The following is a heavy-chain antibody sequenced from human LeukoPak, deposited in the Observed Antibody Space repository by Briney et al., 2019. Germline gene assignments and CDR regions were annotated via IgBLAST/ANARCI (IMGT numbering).Heavy chain of an antibody. D-gene: IGHD1-7*01. CDR1: GGTFSSYA. CDR2: IIPIFGTA. J-gene: IGHJ4*02. CDR3: ARVAVTGTWFGLDY. Sequence: ASVKVSCKASGGTFSSYAISWVRQAPGQGLEWMGGIIPIFGTANYAQKFQGRVTITTDESTSTAYMELSSLRSEDMAVYYCARVAVTGTWFGLDYWGQGTLVTVSS. V-gene: IGHV1-69*05.